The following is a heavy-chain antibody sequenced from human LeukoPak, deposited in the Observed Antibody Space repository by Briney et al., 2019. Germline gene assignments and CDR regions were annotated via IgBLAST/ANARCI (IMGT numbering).Heavy chain of an antibody. CDR2: INHSGST. J-gene: IGHJ6*03. V-gene: IGHV4-34*01. CDR3: ARGRAAGKYYYYYYMDV. Sequence: SETLSLTCAVYGGSFSGYYWSWIRQPPGKGLEWIGEINHSGSTNYNPSLKSRVTISVDTSKNRFSLKLSSVTAADTAVYYCARGRAAGKYYYYYYMDVWGKGTTVTVSS. D-gene: IGHD6-13*01. CDR1: GGSFSGYY.